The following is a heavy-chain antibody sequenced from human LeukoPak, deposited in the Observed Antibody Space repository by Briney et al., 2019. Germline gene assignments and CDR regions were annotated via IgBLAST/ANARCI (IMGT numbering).Heavy chain of an antibody. CDR3: ARDVPCSGGSCRYSFYYYYGMDV. V-gene: IGHV1-18*01. CDR1: GYTFTSYG. J-gene: IGHJ6*02. Sequence: GASVKVSCKASGYTFTSYGISWVRQAPGQGLEWMGWISVYNGNTNYAQKLQGRVTMTTDTSTSTAYMELRSLRSDDTAVYYCARDVPCSGGSCRYSFYYYYGMDVWGQGTTVTVSS. CDR2: ISVYNGNT. D-gene: IGHD2-15*01.